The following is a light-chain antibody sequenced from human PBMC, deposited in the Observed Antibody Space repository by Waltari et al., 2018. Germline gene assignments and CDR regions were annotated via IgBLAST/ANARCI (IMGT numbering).Light chain of an antibody. V-gene: IGKV1-33*01. J-gene: IGKJ3*01. CDR3: QQYDNLPPFT. Sequence: DIQMTQSPSSLSASVGDRVTITCQARQDIGNDLNWYQQKPGKAPKLLIYGASNLEVGVPSRFSGSGSGTDFTFTISSLQPEDIATYYCQQYDNLPPFTFGPGTKVDIK. CDR1: QDIGND. CDR2: GAS.